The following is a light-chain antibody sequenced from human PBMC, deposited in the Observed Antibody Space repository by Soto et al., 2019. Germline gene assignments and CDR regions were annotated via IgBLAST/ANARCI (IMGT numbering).Light chain of an antibody. V-gene: IGKV1-8*01. CDR1: QGISSY. CDR3: QQYNSYST. J-gene: IGKJ1*01. Sequence: AIRMTQSPSSFSASTGDRVTITCRASQGISSYLAWYQQKPGKAPKLLIYAASTLQSGVPSRFSGSGSGTDFTLTISSLQPDDFATYYCQQYNSYSTFGQGTKVEIK. CDR2: AAS.